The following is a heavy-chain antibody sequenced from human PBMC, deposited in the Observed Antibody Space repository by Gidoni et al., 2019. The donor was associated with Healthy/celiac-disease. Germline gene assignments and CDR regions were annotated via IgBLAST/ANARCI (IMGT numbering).Heavy chain of an antibody. D-gene: IGHD3-3*02. Sequence: QVQLQESGPGLVKPSETLSLTCTVSGGSISSYYWSWIRQPPGKGLEWIGYIYYSGCTNYNPSLKSRVTISVDTSKNQFSLKLSSVTAADTAVYYCARDHFVRAGLFDYWGQGTLVTVSS. CDR2: IYYSGCT. CDR1: GGSISSYY. V-gene: IGHV4-59*01. CDR3: ARDHFVRAGLFDY. J-gene: IGHJ4*02.